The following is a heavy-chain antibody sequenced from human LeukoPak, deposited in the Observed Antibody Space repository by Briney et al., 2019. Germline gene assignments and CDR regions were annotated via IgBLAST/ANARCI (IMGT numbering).Heavy chain of an antibody. CDR3: ARVCSGGGDCLINDWYFDL. J-gene: IGHJ2*01. D-gene: IGHD2-21*02. Sequence: GASVKVSCTASGYTFTGYYMHWVRQAPGQGLEWMGWINPNSGGTNYAQKFQGRVTMTRDTSIRTAYMELSRLRSDDTAVYYCARVCSGGGDCLINDWYFDLWGRGTLVTVSS. V-gene: IGHV1-2*02. CDR1: GYTFTGYY. CDR2: INPNSGGT.